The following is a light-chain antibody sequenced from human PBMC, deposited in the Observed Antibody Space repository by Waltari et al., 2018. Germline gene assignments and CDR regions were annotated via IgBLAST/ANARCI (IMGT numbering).Light chain of an antibody. CDR3: QSYDNSLSVSL. CDR1: SSNIGAGYD. V-gene: IGLV1-40*01. Sequence: QSGLTQPPSVSGAPGQRVTISCTGSSSNIGAGYDVHWYQQLPGTASKLLISGNTNRPSGVPNRFSGSKSGTSASLAITGLQAEDEGDYYCQSYDNSLSVSLFGGGTKLTVL. CDR2: GNT. J-gene: IGLJ2*01.